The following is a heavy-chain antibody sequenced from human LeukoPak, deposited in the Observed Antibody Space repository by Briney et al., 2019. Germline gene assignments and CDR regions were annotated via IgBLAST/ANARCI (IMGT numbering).Heavy chain of an antibody. J-gene: IGHJ6*03. D-gene: IGHD5-12*01. CDR2: IYSGGRT. V-gene: IGHV3-53*01. CDR3: ARAEWLTYSYFFMAG. CDR1: GFTASFNY. Sequence: GGSLRLSCAASGFTASFNYMSWVRQAPGKGLEWISVIYSGGRTYYAASVKSRFIISRDDSKSTLYLQMSSLRAEDTAIYYCARAEWLTYSYFFMAGWGKGTSVTV.